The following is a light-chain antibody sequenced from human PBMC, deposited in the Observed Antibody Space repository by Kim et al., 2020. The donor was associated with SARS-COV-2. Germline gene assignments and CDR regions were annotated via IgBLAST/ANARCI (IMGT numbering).Light chain of an antibody. CDR1: NIGIKS. CDR2: DNS. J-gene: IGLJ2*01. Sequence: SYELTQPPSVSVAPGKAATITCGRDNIGIKSVHWYQQKPGQAPVLVVYDNSDWPSGIPERFSGSNSGNTATLTISRVEAGDEADYYCQVWDSSYSPGIFGGGTQLTVL. V-gene: IGLV3-21*03. CDR3: QVWDSSYSPGI.